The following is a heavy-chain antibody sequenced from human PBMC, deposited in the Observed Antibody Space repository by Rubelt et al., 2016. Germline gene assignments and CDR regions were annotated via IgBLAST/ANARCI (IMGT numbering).Heavy chain of an antibody. V-gene: IGHV1-18*01. CDR2: VSAYNGNT. Sequence: SGAEVKKPGASVKVSCKASGYTFSNYGVTWVRQAPGQGLEWMGWVSAYNGNTNYVQKLQGRLTMTTDTSTNTAYMELRSLRSDDTAVYYCARAGKYSSTWYGFWFDSWGQGTLVTVSS. J-gene: IGHJ5*01. CDR3: ARAGKYSSTWYGFWFDS. D-gene: IGHD6-13*01. CDR1: GYTFSNYG.